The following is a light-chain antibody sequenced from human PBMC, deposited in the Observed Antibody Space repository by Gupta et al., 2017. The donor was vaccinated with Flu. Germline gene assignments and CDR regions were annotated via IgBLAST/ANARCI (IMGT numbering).Light chain of an antibody. CDR3: QQYFASSWT. CDR1: HTITNNY. J-gene: IGKJ1*01. CDR2: CSF. Sequence: DRATLPCSASHTITNNYLGWYQLKPGQPPRLLIFCSFNRATDIPDRFSGSGSGTDFTLTISRLEPEDFAVYYCQQYFASSWTFGQGTKVEI. V-gene: IGKV3-20*01.